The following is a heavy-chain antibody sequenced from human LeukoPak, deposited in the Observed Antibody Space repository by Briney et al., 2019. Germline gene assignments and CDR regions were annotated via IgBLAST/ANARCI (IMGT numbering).Heavy chain of an antibody. CDR3: ARGSQVGYCSGGSCHYYYYGMDV. J-gene: IGHJ6*02. D-gene: IGHD2-15*01. CDR2: IYYSGST. V-gene: IGHV4-59*12. Sequence: SETLSLTCTVSGGSISSYYWSWIRQPPGKGLEWIGYIYYSGSTNYNPSLKSRVTISVDTSKNQFSLKLSSVTAADTAVYYCARGSQVGYCSGGSCHYYYYGMDVWGQGTTVTVSS. CDR1: GGSISSYY.